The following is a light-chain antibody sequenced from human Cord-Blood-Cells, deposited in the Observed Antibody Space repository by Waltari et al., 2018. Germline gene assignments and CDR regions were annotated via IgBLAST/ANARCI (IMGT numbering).Light chain of an antibody. CDR2: DVS. Sequence: QSALTQPASVSGSPGQSITISCTGTSSDVGGYNYVSWYQQHPGKAPKLMIYDVSNRPSGVSNRFSGPKSGNTASLTISGLQAEDEADYYCSSYTSSSTVVCGGGTKLTVL. CDR3: SSYTSSSTVV. V-gene: IGLV2-14*01. J-gene: IGLJ2*01. CDR1: SSDVGGYNY.